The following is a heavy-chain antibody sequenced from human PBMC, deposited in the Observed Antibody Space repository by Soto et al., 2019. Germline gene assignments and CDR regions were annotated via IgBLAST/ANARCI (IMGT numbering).Heavy chain of an antibody. D-gene: IGHD3-3*01. V-gene: IGHV3-30*18. J-gene: IGHJ6*03. CDR2: ISYDGSNK. Sequence: PGGSLRLSCAASGFTFSSYGMHWVRQAPGKGLEWVAVISYDGSNKYYADSVKGRFTISRDNSKNTLYLQMNSLRAEDTAVYYCAKDGGGTTIFGVVIIHYYYYYMDVWGKGTTVTVSS. CDR1: GFTFSSYG. CDR3: AKDGGGTTIFGVVIIHYYYYYMDV.